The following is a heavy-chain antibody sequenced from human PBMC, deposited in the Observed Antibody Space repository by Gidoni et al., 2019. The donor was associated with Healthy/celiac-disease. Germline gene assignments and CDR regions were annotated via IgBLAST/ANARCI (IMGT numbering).Heavy chain of an antibody. D-gene: IGHD2-15*01. V-gene: IGHV3-30-3*01. CDR2: ISYDGSNK. CDR3: ARDQNYWDYYYYYGMDV. J-gene: IGHJ6*02. CDR1: GFTFSSYA. Sequence: QVQLVESGGGVVQPGRSLRLPCAASGFTFSSYAMHWVRQAPGKGLEWVAVISYDGSNKYYADSVKGRFTISRDNSKNTLYLQMNSLRAEDTAVYYCARDQNYWDYYYYYGMDVWGQGTTVTVSS.